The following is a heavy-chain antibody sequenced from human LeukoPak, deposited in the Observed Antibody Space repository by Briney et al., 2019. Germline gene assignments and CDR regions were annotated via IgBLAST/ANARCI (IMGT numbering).Heavy chain of an antibody. J-gene: IGHJ5*02. D-gene: IGHD3-3*01. CDR1: HGSMIDHF. CDR3: ARGRDFWSNYFGFDP. V-gene: IGHV4-59*11. CDR2: ISYSGST. Sequence: SETLSLTCTVSHGSMIDHFWSWIRQPPGKGLEGLGYISYSGSTKYNPSLSGRGTMSLNRSKNQFSLKLGSVTAADTAVYYCARGRDFWSNYFGFDPWGQGSLVTVSS.